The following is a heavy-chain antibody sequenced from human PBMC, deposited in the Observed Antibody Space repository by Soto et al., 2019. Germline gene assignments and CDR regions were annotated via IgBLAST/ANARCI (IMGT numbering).Heavy chain of an antibody. CDR1: GGSISSDC. CDR2: IYYSGST. D-gene: IGHD3-22*01. Sequence: SANLSLTCTVSGGSISSDCWSWIRQPPGKGLEWIGYIYYSGSTNYNPSLKSRVTISVDTSKNQFSLKLSSVTAADTAVYYCARVRPTRVDYDSSGYYFGGYYYGMDVWGQGTTVT. V-gene: IGHV4-59*01. CDR3: ARVRPTRVDYDSSGYYFGGYYYGMDV. J-gene: IGHJ6*02.